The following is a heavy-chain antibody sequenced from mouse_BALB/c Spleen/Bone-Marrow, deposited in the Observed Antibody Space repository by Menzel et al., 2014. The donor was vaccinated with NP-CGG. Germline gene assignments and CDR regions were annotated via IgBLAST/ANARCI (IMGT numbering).Heavy chain of an antibody. CDR2: TDSANGNT. CDR1: GFNIKDTY. V-gene: IGHV14-3*02. CDR3: APYYYGSSLFAY. J-gene: IGHJ3*01. Sequence: VQLQQSGAELVKPGASVKLSCTASGFNIKDTYLHWVKQRPEQGLEWIGRTDSANGNTKYDPKFQGKATITADTSSNTAYLQLSSLTSEDTAVYYCAPYYYGSSLFAYWGQGTLVTVSA. D-gene: IGHD1-1*01.